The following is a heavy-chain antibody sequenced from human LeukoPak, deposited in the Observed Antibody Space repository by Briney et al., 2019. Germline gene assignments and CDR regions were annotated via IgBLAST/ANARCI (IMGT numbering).Heavy chain of an antibody. CDR1: GGSISTYY. CDR2: TYFSGDT. Sequence: SETLSLTCTVSGGSISTYYWSWIRQPAGKGLEWIGRTYFSGDTNYNPSLKSRVTISVDTSKNQFSLKLSSVTAADTAVYYCATQILLCHYYWGQGTLVTVSS. J-gene: IGHJ4*02. D-gene: IGHD2/OR15-2a*01. CDR3: ATQILLCHYY. V-gene: IGHV4-4*07.